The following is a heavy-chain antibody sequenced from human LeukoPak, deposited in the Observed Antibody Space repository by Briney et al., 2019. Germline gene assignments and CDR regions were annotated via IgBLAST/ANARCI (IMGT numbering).Heavy chain of an antibody. CDR1: GYTFTGYY. Sequence: ASVKVSCKASGYTFTGYYMHWVRQAPGQGLEWMGWINPNSGGTNYAQKFQGRVTMTRDTSISTAYMELSGLRSDDTAVYYCALMIDYGDYEARGWLDPWGQGTLVTVSS. D-gene: IGHD4-17*01. V-gene: IGHV1-2*02. J-gene: IGHJ5*02. CDR2: INPNSGGT. CDR3: ALMIDYGDYEARGWLDP.